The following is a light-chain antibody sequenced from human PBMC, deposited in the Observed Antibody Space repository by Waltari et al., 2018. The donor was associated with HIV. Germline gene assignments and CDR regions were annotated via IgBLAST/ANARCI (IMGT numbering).Light chain of an antibody. Sequence: VVMTQSPPSLRVNLGQAAAISCNSSQGLESTDGNTYVNWFHQRPGHPPRRLIYKVSNRDSGVPDRFSGGGSHTDFTLKILRVESEDVGIYFCMQGNYFLTFGGGTKVEV. V-gene: IGKV2-30*01. CDR2: KVS. J-gene: IGKJ4*01. CDR1: QGLESTDGNTY. CDR3: MQGNYFLT.